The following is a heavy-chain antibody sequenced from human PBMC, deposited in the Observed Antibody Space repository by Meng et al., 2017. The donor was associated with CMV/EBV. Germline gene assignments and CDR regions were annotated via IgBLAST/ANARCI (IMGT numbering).Heavy chain of an antibody. Sequence: QVPHKQGGEGLCKPSEPLSLTCAVYGGSFTGYYWSWIRQPPGKGLEWIGEINHSGSTNYHPSLKSRVTISVDTSKNQFSLKLSSVTAADTAVYYCARGRGVGDYVWGSYRSRGVYFDYWGQGTLVTVSS. CDR3: ARGRGVGDYVWGSYRSRGVYFDY. CDR1: GGSFTGYY. V-gene: IGHV4-34*01. D-gene: IGHD3-16*02. J-gene: IGHJ4*02. CDR2: INHSGST.